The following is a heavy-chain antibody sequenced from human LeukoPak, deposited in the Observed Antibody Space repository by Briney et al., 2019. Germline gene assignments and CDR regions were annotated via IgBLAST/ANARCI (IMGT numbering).Heavy chain of an antibody. V-gene: IGHV1-69*04. D-gene: IGHD6-19*01. CDR2: IIPILGRV. Sequence: ASVKVSCKASEVTFGSHGISWVRQAPGQGLEWMGRIIPILGRVDYAQSFQGRVSITADTSTTTAYMELNSLTSADTAIYFCARTITMAGLDYWGQGTLVTVSS. CDR3: ARTITMAGLDY. J-gene: IGHJ4*02. CDR1: EVTFGSHG.